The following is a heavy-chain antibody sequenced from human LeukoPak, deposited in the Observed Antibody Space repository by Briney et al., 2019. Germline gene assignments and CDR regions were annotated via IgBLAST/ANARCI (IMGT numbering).Heavy chain of an antibody. CDR2: IYSGGST. CDR1: GFTVSSNY. CDR3: ARLDRGYSYGSLYYFDY. V-gene: IGHV3-66*02. J-gene: IGHJ4*02. D-gene: IGHD5-18*01. Sequence: PGGSLRLSCAASGFTVSSNYMSWVRQAPGKGLEWVSVIYSGGSTYYADSVKGRFTISRDNSKNTLYLQMNSLRAEDTAVYYCARLDRGYSYGSLYYFDYWGQGTLVTVSS.